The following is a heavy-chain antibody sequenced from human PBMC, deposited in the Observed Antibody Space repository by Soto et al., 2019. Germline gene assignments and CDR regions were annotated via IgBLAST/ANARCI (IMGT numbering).Heavy chain of an antibody. V-gene: IGHV3-23*01. D-gene: IGHD3-10*01. J-gene: IGHJ4*02. CDR2: ISGSGGST. CDR1: GFTFSSYA. CDR3: AKATPPTHARWFGDVGFTDHDY. Sequence: EVQLLESGGGLVQPGGSLRLSCAASGFTFSSYAMSWVRQAPGKGLEWVSAISGSGGSTYYADSVKGRFTISRDNSKNTLYLQMNSLRAEDTAVYYCAKATPPTHARWFGDVGFTDHDYWGQGTLVTVSS.